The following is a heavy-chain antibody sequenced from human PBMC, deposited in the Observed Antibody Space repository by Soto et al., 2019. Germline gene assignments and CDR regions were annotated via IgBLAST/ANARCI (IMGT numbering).Heavy chain of an antibody. CDR3: ARVGGDDFGDSGGFDY. D-gene: IGHD4-17*01. V-gene: IGHV4-59*01. Sequence: LSLTCTVSGGSIRDYFWTWIRQPPGKGLEWIGYIYYSGRTNYNPSLKSRVSISVDTSKNHSSLQLRSVTAADTAVYYCARVGGDDFGDSGGFDYWGQGTLVTVSS. CDR2: IYYSGRT. CDR1: GGSIRDYF. J-gene: IGHJ4*02.